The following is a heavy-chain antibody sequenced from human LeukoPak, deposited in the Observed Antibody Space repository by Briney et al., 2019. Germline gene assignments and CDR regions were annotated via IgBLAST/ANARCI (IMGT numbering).Heavy chain of an antibody. CDR1: GFIFMDYA. J-gene: IGHJ6*02. CDR3: ARGTFCSSNGCLPPYMDV. CDR2: ISWNSGNM. Sequence: GWSLGLSCAASGFIFMDYAMHWVRQGPGRGREWVSSISWNSGNMDYANFVRGRLIISIDHAKNSLYLQMNSLRTEDTALYYCARGTFCSSNGCLPPYMDVWGQGATVTVSS. V-gene: IGHV3-9*01. D-gene: IGHD2-2*01.